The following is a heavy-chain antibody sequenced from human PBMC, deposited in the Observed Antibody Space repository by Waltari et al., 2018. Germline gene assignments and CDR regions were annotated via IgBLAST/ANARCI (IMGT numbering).Heavy chain of an antibody. CDR1: GSSISSGYW. CDR2: IYYTGTTT. J-gene: IGHJ4*02. Sequence: QVQLQESGPGLVKPSATLSLTCAVSGSSISSGYWWGWIRPPPGKGLEWIASIYYTGTTTHYPPSLRSRVTISADTSKNQFSLRLTSVTAADTAIYYCANNEWGLPVDWGQGTLVTVSS. D-gene: IGHD1-26*01. CDR3: ANNEWGLPVD. V-gene: IGHV4-38-2*01.